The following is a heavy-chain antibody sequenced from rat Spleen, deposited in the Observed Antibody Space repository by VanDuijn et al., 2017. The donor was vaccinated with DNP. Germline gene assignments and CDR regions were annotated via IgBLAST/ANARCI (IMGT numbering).Heavy chain of an antibody. CDR2: ISTGGGNT. D-gene: IGHD1-2*01. CDR1: GFTFSNYG. V-gene: IGHV5S13*01. CDR3: ATLYSSYGLYNWVAY. Sequence: EVLLVESGGGLVQPGRSLKLSCAASGFTFSNYGMAWVRQAPTKGLEWVASISTGGGNTYYRDSVKGRFTISRDNAKNTQDLQMDSLRSEDTATYSCATLYSSYGLYNWVAYWGQGTLVTVSS. J-gene: IGHJ3*01.